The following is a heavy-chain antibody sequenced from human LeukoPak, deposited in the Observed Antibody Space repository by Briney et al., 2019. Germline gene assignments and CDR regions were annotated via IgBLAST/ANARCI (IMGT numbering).Heavy chain of an antibody. J-gene: IGHJ4*02. CDR2: IWYDGSNK. CDR3: AKGRDSTSCYDN. CDR1: GFTFSSYG. V-gene: IGHV3-33*06. D-gene: IGHD2-2*01. Sequence: GGSLRLSCAASGFTFSSYGMHWVRQAPGKGLEWVAVIWYDGSNKYYADSVKGRFTISRDNSKNMLFLQVNSLRAEDTAVYYCAKGRDSTSCYDNWGQGTLVTVSS.